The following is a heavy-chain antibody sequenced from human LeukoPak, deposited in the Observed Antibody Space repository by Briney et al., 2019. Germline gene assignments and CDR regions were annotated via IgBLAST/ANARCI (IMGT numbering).Heavy chain of an antibody. CDR3: ARDKVVVPGGFDY. Sequence: ASVTVSCKASGYTFTGYYMHWVRQAPGQGLEWMGWINPNSGGTNYAQKFQGRVTMTRDTSISTAYMELSRLRSDDTAVYYCARDKVVVPGGFDYWGQGTLVTVSS. CDR2: INPNSGGT. D-gene: IGHD2-2*01. CDR1: GYTFTGYY. V-gene: IGHV1-2*02. J-gene: IGHJ4*02.